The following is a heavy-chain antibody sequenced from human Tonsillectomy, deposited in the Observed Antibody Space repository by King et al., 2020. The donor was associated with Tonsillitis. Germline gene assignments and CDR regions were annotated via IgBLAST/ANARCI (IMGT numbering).Heavy chain of an antibody. V-gene: IGHV4-39*01. CDR3: ARLVPYYYDCRGYYYTFDY. D-gene: IGHD3-22*01. Sequence: LQLQESGPGLVKPSETLSLTCTVSGGSISSSNYYWGWIRQPPGKGLEWIGSISYSGSTYYNPSLKSRVTISEDTSKNQFSLNLSSVTAADTAVYYCARLVPYYYDCRGYYYTFDYWGQGTLVTVSS. J-gene: IGHJ4*02. CDR2: ISYSGST. CDR1: GGSISSSNYY.